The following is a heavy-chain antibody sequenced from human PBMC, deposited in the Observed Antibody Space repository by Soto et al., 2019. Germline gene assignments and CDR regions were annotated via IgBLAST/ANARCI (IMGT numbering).Heavy chain of an antibody. D-gene: IGHD3-9*01. CDR2: IYYSGST. J-gene: IGHJ5*02. Sequence: PSETLSLTCTVSGGSISSGGYYWSWIRQHPGKGLEWIGYIYYSGSTYYNPSLKSRVTISVDTSKNQFSLKLSSVTAADTAVYYCARVPLSGDVLLTGSWFDPWGQGTLVTVSS. CDR3: ARVPLSGDVLLTGSWFDP. CDR1: GGSISSGGYY. V-gene: IGHV4-31*03.